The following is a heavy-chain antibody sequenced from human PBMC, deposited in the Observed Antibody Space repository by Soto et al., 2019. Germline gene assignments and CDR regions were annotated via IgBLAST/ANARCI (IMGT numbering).Heavy chain of an antibody. CDR1: GGTFSSYT. J-gene: IGHJ5*02. Sequence: GASVKVSCKASGGTFSSYTISWVRQAPGQGLEWMGRIIPILGIANYAQKFQGRVTITADKSTSTAYMELSSLRSEDTAVYYCARGYGLNSSSWYSPARSWFDPWGQGTLVSVSS. V-gene: IGHV1-69*02. CDR3: ARGYGLNSSSWYSPARSWFDP. D-gene: IGHD6-13*01. CDR2: IIPILGIA.